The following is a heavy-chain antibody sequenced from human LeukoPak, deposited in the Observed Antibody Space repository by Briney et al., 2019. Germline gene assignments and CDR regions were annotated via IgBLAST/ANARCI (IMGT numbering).Heavy chain of an antibody. CDR3: ATGGGIAVAHA. J-gene: IGHJ4*02. CDR2: IYHSGTT. Sequence: PSETLSLTCTVSGGSISSSRNYWGWIRQPPGKGLEWIASIYHSGTTYYNPSLKSRVTIFIHTSDNQFSLKLSSVTAADTAAYYCATGGGIAVAHAWGQGIVVTVSS. V-gene: IGHV4-39*01. CDR1: GGSISSSRNY. D-gene: IGHD6-19*01.